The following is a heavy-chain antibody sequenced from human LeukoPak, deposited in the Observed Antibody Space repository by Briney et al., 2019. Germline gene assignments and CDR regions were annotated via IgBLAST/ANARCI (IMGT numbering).Heavy chain of an antibody. J-gene: IGHJ4*02. CDR3: ARRELGIYSDY. CDR1: GGSISSSSYY. CDR2: IYYSGST. D-gene: IGHD1-26*01. Sequence: SETLSLTCTVSGGSISSSSYYWGWLRQPPGKGLEWIGSIYYSGSTYYNPSLKSRVTISVDTSKNQFSLKLSPVTAADTAVYYCARRELGIYSDYWGQGTLVTVSS. V-gene: IGHV4-39*01.